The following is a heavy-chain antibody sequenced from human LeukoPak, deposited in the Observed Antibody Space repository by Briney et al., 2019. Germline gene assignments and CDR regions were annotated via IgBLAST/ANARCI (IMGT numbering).Heavy chain of an antibody. CDR2: INHSGST. J-gene: IGHJ6*02. CDR1: GGSFSGYY. CDR3: ASGSWYYYYYGMDV. V-gene: IGHV4-34*01. Sequence: PSETLSLTCAVYGGSFSGYYWSWIRQPPGKGLEWIGEINHSGSTNYNPSLKSRVTISVDTSKNQFSLELSSVTAADTAVYYCASGSWYYYYYGMDVWGQGTTVTVSS.